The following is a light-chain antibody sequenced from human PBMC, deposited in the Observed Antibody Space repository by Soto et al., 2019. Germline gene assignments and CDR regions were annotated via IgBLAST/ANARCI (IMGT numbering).Light chain of an antibody. CDR2: EVS. Sequence: QSDLTQPASVSGSPGQSITISCTGTSSDVGDNKYVSWYQQLPGKAPKLMIYEVSNRPSGVSNRFSGSKSGNTASLTISGLQAEDEGDYYCSSYTTSSSTLVFGGGTKLTVL. J-gene: IGLJ2*01. CDR3: SSYTTSSSTLV. V-gene: IGLV2-14*01. CDR1: SSDVGDNKY.